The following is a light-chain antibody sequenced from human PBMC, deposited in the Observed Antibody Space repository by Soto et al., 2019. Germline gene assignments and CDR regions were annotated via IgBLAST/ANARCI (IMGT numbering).Light chain of an antibody. V-gene: IGKV1-39*01. CDR1: QSISSY. J-gene: IGKJ1*01. CDR2: AAS. CDR3: QQYGSSPWT. Sequence: DIQMPQSPSSLSASVGDRVTITCRASQSISSYLNWYQQKPGKAPKLLIYAASSLQSGVPSRFSGSGSGTDFTLTISRLEPEDFAVYYCQQYGSSPWTFGQGTKVDIK.